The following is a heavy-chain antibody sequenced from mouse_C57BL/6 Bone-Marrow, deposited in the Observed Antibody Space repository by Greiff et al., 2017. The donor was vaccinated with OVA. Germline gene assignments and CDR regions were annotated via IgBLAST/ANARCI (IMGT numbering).Heavy chain of an antibody. V-gene: IGHV1-69*01. CDR2: IDPSDSYT. Sequence: VQLQQSGAELVMPGASVKLSCKASGYTFTSYWMHWVKQRPGQGLEWIGEIDPSDSYTNYNQKFKGKSTLTVDKSSSTAYMQLSSLTSEDSAVYYCARAAQATAWFAYWGQGTLVTVSA. D-gene: IGHD3-2*02. J-gene: IGHJ3*01. CDR1: GYTFTSYW. CDR3: ARAAQATAWFAY.